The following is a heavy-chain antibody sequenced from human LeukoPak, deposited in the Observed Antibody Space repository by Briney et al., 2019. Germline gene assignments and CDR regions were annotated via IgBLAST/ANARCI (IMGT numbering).Heavy chain of an antibody. CDR3: ARAAYSSTWYSRYFDL. Sequence: GGSLRLSCEAPGFTFSSYEMNWVRQAPGKGLEWVSYISDSGSPIYYADSVKGRFTISRENAKNSLYLQMNSLRAGDTAVYYCARAAYSSTWYSRYFDLWGRGTLVTVSS. V-gene: IGHV3-48*03. CDR1: GFTFSSYE. CDR2: ISDSGSPI. J-gene: IGHJ2*01. D-gene: IGHD6-13*01.